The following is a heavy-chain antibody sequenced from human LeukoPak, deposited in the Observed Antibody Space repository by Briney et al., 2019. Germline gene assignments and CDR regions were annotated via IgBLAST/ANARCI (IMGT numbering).Heavy chain of an antibody. CDR1: GGSISSSSYY. V-gene: IGHV4-39*01. CDR3: ARLHRGYCSSTSCLDY. Sequence: SETLSLTCTVSGGSISSSSYYWGWIRQPPGKGLEWIGSIYYSGSTYYNPSLKSRVTISVDTSKKQFSLKLSSVTAADTAVYYCARLHRGYCSSTSCLDYWGQGTLVTVSS. J-gene: IGHJ4*02. CDR2: IYYSGST. D-gene: IGHD2-2*01.